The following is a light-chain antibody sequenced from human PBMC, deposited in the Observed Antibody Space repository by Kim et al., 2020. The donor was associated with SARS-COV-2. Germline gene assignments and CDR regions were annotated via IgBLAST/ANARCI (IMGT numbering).Light chain of an antibody. CDR3: NSRDSSGNHHWV. CDR1: SLRSYY. V-gene: IGLV3-19*01. CDR2: GKN. Sequence: GQTVRITCKGDSLRSYYASWYQQKPGQAPVLVIYGKNNRPSGIPDRFSGSSSGNTASLTITGAQAEDEADYYCNSRDSSGNHHWVFGGGTQLTVL. J-gene: IGLJ3*02.